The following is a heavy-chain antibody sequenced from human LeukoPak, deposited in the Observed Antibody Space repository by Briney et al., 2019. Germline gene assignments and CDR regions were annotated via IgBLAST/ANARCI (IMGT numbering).Heavy chain of an antibody. J-gene: IGHJ4*02. V-gene: IGHV3-7*01. CDR2: IKQDGSEK. Sequence: GGSLRLSCAASGFTFSTYWMNWVRQAPGKGLEWVANIKQDGSEKYYVDSVKGRFTISRDNAKNSLYLQMNSLRAEDTAVYYCARDQIFGVAQDYWGQGTLVTVSS. CDR3: ARDQIFGVAQDY. CDR1: GFTFSTYW. D-gene: IGHD3-3*01.